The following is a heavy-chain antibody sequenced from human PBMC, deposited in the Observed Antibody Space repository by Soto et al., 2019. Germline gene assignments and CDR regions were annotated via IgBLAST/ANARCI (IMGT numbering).Heavy chain of an antibody. V-gene: IGHV1-69*13. CDR2: IIPIFGTA. CDR3: VEGAQYYDFWSGYYYYYGMDV. D-gene: IGHD3-3*01. Sequence: GASVKVSCKASGGTFSSYAISWVRQAPGQGLEWMGGIIPIFGTANYAQKFQGRVTITADESTSTAYMELSSLRSEDTAVYYCVEGAQYYDFWSGYYYYYGMDVWGQGTTVTVSS. CDR1: GGTFSSYA. J-gene: IGHJ6*02.